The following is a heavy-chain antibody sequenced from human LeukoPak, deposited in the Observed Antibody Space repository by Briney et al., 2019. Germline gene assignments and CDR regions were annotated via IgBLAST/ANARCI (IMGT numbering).Heavy chain of an antibody. CDR2: IYSGGST. CDR1: GITFRSYW. J-gene: IGHJ3*02. D-gene: IGHD6-19*01. CDR3: ARDIAVAGPSHDAFDI. Sequence: GGSLRHSCAASGITFRSYWMNWVRQAPGKGLEWVSVIYSGGSTYYADSVKGRFTISRDNSKNALYLQMNSLRAEDTAAYYCARDIAVAGPSHDAFDIWGQGTMVTVSS. V-gene: IGHV3-66*02.